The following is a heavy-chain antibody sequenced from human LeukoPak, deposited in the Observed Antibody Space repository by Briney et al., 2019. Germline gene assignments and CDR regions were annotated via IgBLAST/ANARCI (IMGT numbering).Heavy chain of an antibody. Sequence: ASVKVSCKASGYTFTSYAMAWVRQAPGQGLEWMGWINTNTGNPTYAQDFTGRFVFSLDTSVSTAYLQISTLKAEDTAVYYCARERPGVIFDYWGQGTLVTVSS. D-gene: IGHD3-10*01. CDR2: INTNTGNP. J-gene: IGHJ4*02. CDR1: GYTFTSYA. V-gene: IGHV7-4-1*02. CDR3: ARERPGVIFDY.